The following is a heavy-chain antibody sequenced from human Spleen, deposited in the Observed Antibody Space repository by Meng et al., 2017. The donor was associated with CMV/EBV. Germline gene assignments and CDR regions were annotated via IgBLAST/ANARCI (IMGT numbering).Heavy chain of an antibody. CDR3: VRDMAGSVERGCYYGMDV. D-gene: IGHD3-10*01. Sequence: GGSLRLSCATSGFAFNSYAMHWVRQAPGKGLDCIAVISDDGSDKHHADSVKGRFTISRDNSKNTLYLQMNRLRVEDTGLYYCVRDMAGSVERGCYYGMDVWGQGTTVTVSS. V-gene: IGHV3-30*04. J-gene: IGHJ6*02. CDR2: ISDDGSDK. CDR1: GFAFNSYA.